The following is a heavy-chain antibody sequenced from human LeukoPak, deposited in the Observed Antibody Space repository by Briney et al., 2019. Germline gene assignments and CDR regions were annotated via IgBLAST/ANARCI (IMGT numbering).Heavy chain of an antibody. CDR3: AHNPYSSSWYYFDD. V-gene: IGHV3-23*01. D-gene: IGHD6-13*01. CDR1: GFTFSSYA. Sequence: GSLRLSCAASGFTFSSYAMSWVRPAPGKGLEWVSGITSSGGSTYYADSVKGRFTISRDNSKNTLYLQMNSLRAEDTAVYYCAHNPYSSSWYYFDDWGQGTQVTVSS. CDR2: ITSSGGST. J-gene: IGHJ4*02.